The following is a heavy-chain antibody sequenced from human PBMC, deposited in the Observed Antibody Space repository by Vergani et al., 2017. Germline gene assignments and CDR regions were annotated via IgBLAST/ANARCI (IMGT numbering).Heavy chain of an antibody. D-gene: IGHD1-7*01. CDR1: GYSFTSYW. CDR3: ARNNWNYGPRYYYYMDV. Sequence: EVQLVQSGAAVKKPGESLKISCKGSGYSFTSYWIGWVRQMPGKRLEWMRIIYPGDSDTRYSPSFQGQVTISADQSSRPAYLQWSSLKASDTAMYYCARNNWNYGPRYYYYMDVWGKGTSVTGPS. V-gene: IGHV5-51*03. J-gene: IGHJ6*03. CDR2: IYPGDSDT.